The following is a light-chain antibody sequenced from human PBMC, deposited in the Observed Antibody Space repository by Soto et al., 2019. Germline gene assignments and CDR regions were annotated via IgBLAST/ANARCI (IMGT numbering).Light chain of an antibody. Sequence: QSVLTQSPSASGTPGQRVSISCSGSTSNIGTNTVSWYQHVPGTAPKLLIYSNDQRPSAVPGRFSGSKSGTSASLAISGLLSEDEADYYCATWDDSLNVVFGGGTKPPS. CDR2: SND. CDR3: ATWDDSLNVV. V-gene: IGLV1-44*01. CDR1: TSNIGTNT. J-gene: IGLJ2*01.